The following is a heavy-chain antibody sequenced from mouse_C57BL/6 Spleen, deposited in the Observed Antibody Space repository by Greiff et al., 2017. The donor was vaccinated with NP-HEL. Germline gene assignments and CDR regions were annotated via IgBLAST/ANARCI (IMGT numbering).Heavy chain of an antibody. CDR1: GYTFTSYW. Sequence: QVQLQQPGAELVKPGASVKLSCKASGYTFTSYWMQWVKQRPGQGLEWIGEIDPSDSYTNYNQKFKGKATLTVDTSSSTAYMQLSSLTSEDSAVYYCAAYSNYGFDYWGQGTTLTVSS. CDR2: IDPSDSYT. J-gene: IGHJ2*01. D-gene: IGHD2-5*01. CDR3: AAYSNYGFDY. V-gene: IGHV1-50*01.